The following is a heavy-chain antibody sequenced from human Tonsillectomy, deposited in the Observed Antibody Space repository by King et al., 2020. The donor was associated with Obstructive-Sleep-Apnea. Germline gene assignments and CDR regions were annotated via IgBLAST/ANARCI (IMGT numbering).Heavy chain of an antibody. D-gene: IGHD2-15*01. V-gene: IGHV4-59*08. CDR2: IYSSGST. Sequence: QLQESGPGLVKPSETLSLTCTVSGGSISSYYWSWIRQPPGKGLEWIGYIYSSGSTNYNPSLKSRVTISRDTSRTQFSLKLSSVTAADTAVYYCATGGYCSSSSCLGDYWGQGTLVTVSS. CDR1: GGSISSYY. CDR3: ATGGYCSSSSCLGDY. J-gene: IGHJ4*02.